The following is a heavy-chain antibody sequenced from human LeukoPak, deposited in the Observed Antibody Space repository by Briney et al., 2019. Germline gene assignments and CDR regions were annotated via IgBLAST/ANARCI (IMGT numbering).Heavy chain of an antibody. V-gene: IGHV3-23*01. D-gene: IGHD3-9*01. CDR3: AKNAAPTRYFDWLPIDY. CDR1: GFTFSSYA. CDR2: TSGSGGSE. Sequence: GGSLRLSCAASGFTFSSYAMSWVRQAPGMGLEWVSSTSGSGGSEYYADSVEGRYTISRDNSKNTLYLQMNSQRGEDTAVYYCAKNAAPTRYFDWLPIDYWGQGTLVTVSS. J-gene: IGHJ4*02.